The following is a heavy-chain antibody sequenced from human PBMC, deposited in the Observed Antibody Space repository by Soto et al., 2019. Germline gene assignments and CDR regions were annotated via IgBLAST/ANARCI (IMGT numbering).Heavy chain of an antibody. V-gene: IGHV3-33*01. Sequence: GGSLRLSCAASGFSFSSYAMHWVRQAPGKGLEWVAVIWYDASNKYSADSVKGRFTISRDNSKKTVYLQMNNLGVEDTAVYYCVREYCGGDCYFDYWGQGTLVTVSS. CDR3: VREYCGGDCYFDY. J-gene: IGHJ4*02. CDR1: GFSFSSYA. CDR2: IWYDASNK. D-gene: IGHD2-21*01.